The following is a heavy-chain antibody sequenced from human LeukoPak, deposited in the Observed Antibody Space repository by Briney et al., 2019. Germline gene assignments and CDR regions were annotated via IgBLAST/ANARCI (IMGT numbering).Heavy chain of an antibody. CDR1: GGSISSYY. V-gene: IGHV4-59*08. J-gene: IGHJ4*02. CDR3: ARHRSKWAVAGGRFDY. CDR2: IYYSGST. D-gene: IGHD6-19*01. Sequence: PSETLSLTCTVSGGSISSYYWSWIRQPAGKGLEWIGYIYYSGSTSYNPSLKSRVTISVDTSKNQFSLKLSSVTAADTAVYYCARHRSKWAVAGGRFDYWGQGTLVTVSS.